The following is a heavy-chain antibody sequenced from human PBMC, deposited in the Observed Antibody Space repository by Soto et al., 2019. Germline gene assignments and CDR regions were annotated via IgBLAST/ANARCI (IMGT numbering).Heavy chain of an antibody. D-gene: IGHD1-7*01. J-gene: IGHJ6*02. V-gene: IGHV4-31*03. CDR1: GGSISSGGYF. CDR3: AREGLTGTIGLYYYYGMDV. CDR2: IYYSGST. Sequence: SETLSLTCTVSGGSISSGGYFWSWIRQHPGKGLEWIGYIYYSGSTYYNPSLKSRVTISVDTSKNQFSLKLSSVTAADTAVYYCAREGLTGTIGLYYYYGMDVWGQGTTVTVSS.